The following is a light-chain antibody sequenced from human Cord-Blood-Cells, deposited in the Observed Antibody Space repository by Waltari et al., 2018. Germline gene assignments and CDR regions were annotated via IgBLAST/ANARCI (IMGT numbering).Light chain of an antibody. CDR3: CSYTGSSTYV. Sequence: QSALTQPVSVSGSPGQSITISCTGTSSAVGSYNLVSWYQQHPGKAPKLMIYEGSKRPSGVSNRFSGSKSGNTASLTISGLQAEDEADYYCCSYTGSSTYVFGTGTKVTVL. CDR2: EGS. V-gene: IGLV2-23*01. CDR1: SSAVGSYNL. J-gene: IGLJ1*01.